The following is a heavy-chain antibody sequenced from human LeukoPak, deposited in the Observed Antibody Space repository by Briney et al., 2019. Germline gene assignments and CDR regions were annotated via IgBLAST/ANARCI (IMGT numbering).Heavy chain of an antibody. J-gene: IGHJ4*02. CDR2: ISGSGGST. CDR3: AKDHGFWSGYGSSYFDY. D-gene: IGHD3-3*01. Sequence: GGSLRLSCAASGFTLSSFAMSWVRQAPGKGLEWVSAISGSGGSTYYADSVKGRFTISRDNSKNTLYLQMNSLRAEDTAVYYCAKDHGFWSGYGSSYFDYWGQGTLVTVSS. CDR1: GFTLSSFA. V-gene: IGHV3-23*01.